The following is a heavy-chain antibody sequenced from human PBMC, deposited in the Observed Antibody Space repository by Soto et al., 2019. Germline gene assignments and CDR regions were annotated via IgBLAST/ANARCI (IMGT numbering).Heavy chain of an antibody. Sequence: QVRLQESGPGLVKPSQTLSLTCTVSGGSISSGDYFWSWVRQPPGKGLEWIGYIYYTGSTSYNPSLKSRITVSVHTSKNQLSLKVSSVTAADTAVSFCARGDGYYRGYDYWGQGTLVTVSS. J-gene: IGHJ4*02. CDR2: IYYTGST. V-gene: IGHV4-30-4*01. CDR3: ARGDGYYRGYDY. D-gene: IGHD3-3*01. CDR1: GGSISSGDYF.